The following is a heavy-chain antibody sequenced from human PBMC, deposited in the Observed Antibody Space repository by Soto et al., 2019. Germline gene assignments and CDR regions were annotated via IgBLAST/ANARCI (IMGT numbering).Heavy chain of an antibody. D-gene: IGHD5-18*01. V-gene: IGHV1-69*01. J-gene: IGHJ4*02. CDR2: TIPIIGTT. CDR1: GDTLSTHG. CDR3: AAGDSSDTGDH. Sequence: QVQLVQSGAEVKKPGSSVKVSCKASGDTLSTHGISWVRQAPGQGLEWMGGTIPIIGTTDYAEKFQGRVTITADESTTTADMELSSLRPADTAVYYCAAGDSSDTGDHWGQGTLVTVSS.